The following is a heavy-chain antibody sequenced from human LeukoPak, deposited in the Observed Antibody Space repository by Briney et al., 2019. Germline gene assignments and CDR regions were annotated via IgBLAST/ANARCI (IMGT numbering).Heavy chain of an antibody. V-gene: IGHV3-23*01. J-gene: IGHJ4*02. CDR1: GFTFSSYA. CDR3: AYYYDSSGYPY. D-gene: IGHD3-22*01. Sequence: GGSLRLSCAASGFTFSSYAMHWVRQAPGKGLEWVSAISGSGGSTYYADSVKGRFTISRGNSKNTLYLQMNSLRAEDTAVYYCAYYYDSSGYPYWGQGTLVTVSS. CDR2: ISGSGGST.